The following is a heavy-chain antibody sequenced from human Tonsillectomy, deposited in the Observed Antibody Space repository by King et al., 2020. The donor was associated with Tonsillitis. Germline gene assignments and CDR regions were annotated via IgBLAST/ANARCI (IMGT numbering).Heavy chain of an antibody. V-gene: IGHV3-30-3*01. CDR2: ISYDGSNK. CDR1: GFTFSSYA. CDR3: ARGILEWLLIEDYYMDV. J-gene: IGHJ6*03. Sequence: VQLVESGGGVVQPGRSLRLSCAASGFTFSSYAMHWVRQAPGQGLEWVAVISYDGSNKYYADSVKGRFTISRDNSKNTLYLQMNSLRAEDTAVYYCARGILEWLLIEDYYMDVWGKGTTVTVSS. D-gene: IGHD3-3*01.